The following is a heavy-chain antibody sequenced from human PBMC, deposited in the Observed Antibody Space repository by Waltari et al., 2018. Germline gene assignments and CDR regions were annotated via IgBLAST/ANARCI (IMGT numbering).Heavy chain of an antibody. CDR1: GFPFSRSA. Sequence: QMQLEQSGPEVKKPGTSVKVPCKVSGFPFSRSAMQWVAQALGQRLEWIGWIVFGSGNTNYAQKFQERVTITRDMSTNTAYMELSSLRSDDTAVYYCAARPHNTWGAFDIWGQGTMVTVSS. V-gene: IGHV1-58*02. CDR2: IVFGSGNT. D-gene: IGHD3-16*01. CDR3: AARPHNTWGAFDI. J-gene: IGHJ3*02.